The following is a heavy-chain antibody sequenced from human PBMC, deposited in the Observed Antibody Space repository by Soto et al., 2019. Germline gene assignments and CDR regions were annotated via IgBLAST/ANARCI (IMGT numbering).Heavy chain of an antibody. D-gene: IGHD6-13*01. CDR2: IYYSGST. Sequence: QLQLQESGPGLVKPSETLSLTCTVSGGSISSNIYYWAWIRQPPGKGLEWIGSIYYSGSTYYNPSLKSXXXXXXXXXXXXXXXXXXXXXAADTAVYHCARLRGVAAAGKLWGQGTLVTVSS. V-gene: IGHV4-39*01. CDR3: ARLRGVAAAGKL. J-gene: IGHJ4*02. CDR1: GGSISSNIYY.